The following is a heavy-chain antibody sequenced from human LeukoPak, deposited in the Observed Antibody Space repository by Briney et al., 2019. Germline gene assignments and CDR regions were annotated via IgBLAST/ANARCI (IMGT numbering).Heavy chain of an antibody. J-gene: IGHJ4*02. V-gene: IGHV1-46*01. Sequence: GASVKVSCKVSGYTLTELSMHWVRQAPGQGLEWMGIINPSGGSTGYAQKFQGRVTMTRDMSTSTVYMELSSLRSEDTAVYYCARKPVAGTLSPFDYWGQGTLVTVSS. D-gene: IGHD6-19*01. CDR1: GYTLTELS. CDR3: ARKPVAGTLSPFDY. CDR2: INPSGGST.